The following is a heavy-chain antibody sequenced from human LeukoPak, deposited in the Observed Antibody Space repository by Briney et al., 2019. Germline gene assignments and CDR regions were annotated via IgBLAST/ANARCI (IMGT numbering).Heavy chain of an antibody. CDR1: GGSISSSSYY. CDR3: ARALRWFDP. Sequence: SETLSLTCTVSGGSISSSSYYWGWIRQPPGKGLEWIGSIYYSGSTYYNPSLKSRVTVSVDTSKNQFSLKLSSVTAADTAVYYCARALRWFDPWGQGTLVTVSS. J-gene: IGHJ5*02. CDR2: IYYSGST. V-gene: IGHV4-39*07. D-gene: IGHD3-3*01.